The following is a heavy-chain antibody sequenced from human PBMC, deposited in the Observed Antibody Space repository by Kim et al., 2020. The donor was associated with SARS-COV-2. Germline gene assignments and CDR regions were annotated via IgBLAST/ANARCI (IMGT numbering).Heavy chain of an antibody. Sequence: SETLSLTSTVSGGSISSSSFYWGWIRQPPGKGLEWIGSIYYSGSTFYNPSLKSRLTISVDTSKNQFSLKLSSVTAADTAVYYCASGTYYYGSSGQSNYWGQGTLVTVSS. CDR2: IYYSGST. V-gene: IGHV4-39*01. CDR3: ASGTYYYGSSGQSNY. CDR1: GGSISSSSFY. D-gene: IGHD3-22*01. J-gene: IGHJ4*02.